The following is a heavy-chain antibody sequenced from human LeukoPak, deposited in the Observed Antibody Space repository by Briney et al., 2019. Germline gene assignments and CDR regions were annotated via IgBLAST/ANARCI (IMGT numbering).Heavy chain of an antibody. J-gene: IGHJ4*02. Sequence: ASVKVSCKVSGYTLTELSMHWVRQAPGKGLEWMGGFDPEDGETIYAQKFQGRVTMTEDTSTDTAYMELSSLRSEDTAVYYCATVLEAAKVPVGAALDYWGRGTLVTVSS. V-gene: IGHV1-24*01. CDR3: ATVLEAAKVPVGAALDY. CDR1: GYTLTELS. D-gene: IGHD2-15*01. CDR2: FDPEDGET.